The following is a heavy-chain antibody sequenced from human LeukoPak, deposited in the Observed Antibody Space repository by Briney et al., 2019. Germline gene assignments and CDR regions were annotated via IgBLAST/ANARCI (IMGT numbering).Heavy chain of an antibody. Sequence: GASVKVSCKASGYTFTGYFMHWVRQAPGQGLEWMGWINLNSGSPNYAQKFQGSVTMTRDTSISTVYMELNRLRSDDTAVYYCASLWFGEFQDYWGQGTLVTVSS. D-gene: IGHD3-10*01. CDR2: INLNSGSP. J-gene: IGHJ4*02. CDR3: ASLWFGEFQDY. CDR1: GYTFTGYF. V-gene: IGHV1-2*02.